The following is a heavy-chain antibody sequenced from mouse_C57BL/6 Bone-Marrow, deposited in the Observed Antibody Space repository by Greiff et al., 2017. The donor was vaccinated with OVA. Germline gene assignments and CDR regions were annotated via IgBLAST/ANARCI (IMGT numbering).Heavy chain of an antibody. CDR3: ARQRIYYAPGGFAY. J-gene: IGHJ3*01. V-gene: IGHV5-6*01. D-gene: IGHD1-1*01. Sequence: EVQLVESGADLVKPGGSLKLSCAASGFTFSSYGMSWVRQTPDKRLEWVGTISSGGSYTYYPDSVKGRFTISRDNSTNTLYMQLSSLKSEETAVYYCARQRIYYAPGGFAYWGQGTLVTVSA. CDR1: GFTFSSYG. CDR2: ISSGGSYT.